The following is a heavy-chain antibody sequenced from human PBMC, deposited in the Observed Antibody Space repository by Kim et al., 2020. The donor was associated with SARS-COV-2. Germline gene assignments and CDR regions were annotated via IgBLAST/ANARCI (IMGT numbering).Heavy chain of an antibody. Sequence: GGSLRLSCAASRFTFSHAAMSWVRQAPGKGLEWVSLISPSGNNTYCADSVKGRFTISRDNSKNTLYLQMNSLRAEDTAIYYCTKDIQQSAWGQGTLVTVSS. V-gene: IGHV3-23*01. D-gene: IGHD6-13*01. CDR1: RFTFSHAA. CDR2: ISPSGNNT. CDR3: TKDIQQSA. J-gene: IGHJ5*02.